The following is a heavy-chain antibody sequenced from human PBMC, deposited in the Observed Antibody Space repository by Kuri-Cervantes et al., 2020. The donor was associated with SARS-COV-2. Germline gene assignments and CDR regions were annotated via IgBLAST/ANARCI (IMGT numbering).Heavy chain of an antibody. Sequence: SETLSLTCTVSGGSISSSSYYWGWIRQPPGKGLEWIGSIYCSGSTYYNPSLKSRVTISVDTSKNQFSLKLSSVTAADTAVYYCAREAYYDFWRAYAFDIWGQGTMVTVSS. CDR2: IYCSGST. V-gene: IGHV4-39*07. CDR1: GGSISSSSYY. J-gene: IGHJ3*02. D-gene: IGHD3-3*01. CDR3: AREAYYDFWRAYAFDI.